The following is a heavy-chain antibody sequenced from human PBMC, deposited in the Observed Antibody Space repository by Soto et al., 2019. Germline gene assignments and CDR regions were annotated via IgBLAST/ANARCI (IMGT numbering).Heavy chain of an antibody. V-gene: IGHV1-69*13. CDR2: IIPIFGTA. J-gene: IGHJ4*02. CDR1: GGTFSSYA. Sequence: GASVKVSCKASGGTFSSYAISWVRQAPGQGLEWMGGIIPIFGTANYAQKFQGRVTITADESTSTAYMELSSLRSEDTAVYYCARDRAPRKSRSCFDYWGQGTLVTVSS. CDR3: ARDRAPRKSRSCFDY. D-gene: IGHD6-6*01.